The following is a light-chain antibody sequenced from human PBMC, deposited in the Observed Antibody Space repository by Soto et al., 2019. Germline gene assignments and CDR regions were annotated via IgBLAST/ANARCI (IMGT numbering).Light chain of an antibody. CDR3: SSYTSSSTPV. J-gene: IGLJ2*01. CDR2: DVS. V-gene: IGLV2-14*01. CDR1: SSDVGGYNY. Sequence: QSALTQPASVSGSPGQSITISCTGTSSDVGGYNYVSWYQQHPGKAPKLMIYDVSPRPSGVSNRFSGSKSGNTASLTISGLQAEDEADYYCSSYTSSSTPVFGGGTKLTVL.